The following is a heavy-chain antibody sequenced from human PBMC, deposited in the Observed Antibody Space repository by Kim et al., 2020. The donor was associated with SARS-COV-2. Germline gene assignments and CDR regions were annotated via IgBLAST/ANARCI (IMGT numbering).Heavy chain of an antibody. J-gene: IGHJ1*01. D-gene: IGHD3-22*01. V-gene: IGHV3-15*01. Sequence: GGSLRLSCAASGFTFSNAWMSWVRQAPGKGLEWVGRIQSNTDGGTTEHAAPVKGRFTISRDDSKNTLYLQMNSLKAEDTAVYYCATYYYDNTGLKRAYFQHGGQGTLVTVPS. CDR2: IQSNTDGGTT. CDR3: ATYYYDNTGLKRAYFQH. CDR1: GFTFSNAW.